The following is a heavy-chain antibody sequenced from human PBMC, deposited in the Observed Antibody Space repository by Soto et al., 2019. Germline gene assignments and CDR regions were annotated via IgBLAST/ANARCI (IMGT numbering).Heavy chain of an antibody. D-gene: IGHD3-3*01. CDR3: ARASKELRFLEWLPRGSDAFDI. J-gene: IGHJ3*02. CDR1: GYTFTSYD. V-gene: IGHV1-8*02. CDR2: MNPNSGNT. Sequence: ASVKVSCKASGYTFTSYDINWVRQATGQGLEWMGWMNPNSGNTGYAQKFQGRVTMTRNTCISTAYMELSSLRSEDTAVYYWARASKELRFLEWLPRGSDAFDIWGQGTMVTVSS.